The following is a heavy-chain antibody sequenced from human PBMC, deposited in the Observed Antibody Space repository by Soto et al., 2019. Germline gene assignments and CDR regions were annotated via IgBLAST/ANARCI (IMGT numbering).Heavy chain of an antibody. Sequence: GGSLRLSCVASGFTFSDHYMDWVRQAPGKGLEWVGRSRNKANSYTTEYAASVKGRFTISRDDSKNSLYLQMNSLKTEDTAVSXXARDGRFEGDYYFDYXGQGILVTVSS. V-gene: IGHV3-72*01. D-gene: IGHD2-21*02. J-gene: IGHJ4*02. CDR2: SRNKANSYTT. CDR3: ARDGRFEGDYYFDY. CDR1: GFTFSDHY.